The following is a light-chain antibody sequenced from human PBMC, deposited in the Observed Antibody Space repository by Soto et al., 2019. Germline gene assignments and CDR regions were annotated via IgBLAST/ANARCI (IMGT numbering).Light chain of an antibody. J-gene: IGKJ4*01. CDR2: RAS. CDR1: QSINNT. Sequence: EIVMTQSPATLYVSTRERATLSCRARQSINNTLAWYQQKRGQGPRLLIYRASSRASGTPARFSGSGSGTGFTLSISSLQAEDFAIYYCQQYNDWPLTFGGGTKVEIK. CDR3: QQYNDWPLT. V-gene: IGKV3-15*01.